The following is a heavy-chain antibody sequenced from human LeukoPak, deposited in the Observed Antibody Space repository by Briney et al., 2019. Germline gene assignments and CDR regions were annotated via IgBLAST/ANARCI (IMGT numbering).Heavy chain of an antibody. Sequence: PGGSLRLSCAASGFTFSGYWMSWVRQAPGKGLEWVANINQVGGEKYYVDCVRGRFTISRDNAKNSLYLQMNSLRAEDTAVYYGARDRDTMVRGAPFDYWGQGTLVTVSS. CDR2: INQVGGEK. CDR3: ARDRDTMVRGAPFDY. D-gene: IGHD3-10*01. CDR1: GFTFSGYW. J-gene: IGHJ4*02. V-gene: IGHV3-7*04.